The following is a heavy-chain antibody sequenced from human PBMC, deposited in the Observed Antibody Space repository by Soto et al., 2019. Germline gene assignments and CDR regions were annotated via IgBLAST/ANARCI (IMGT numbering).Heavy chain of an antibody. D-gene: IGHD6-19*01. V-gene: IGHV3-21*01. CDR1: GFTFSSYS. CDR2: ISSSSSYI. CDR3: ARSRGYSSGWPNWFDP. Sequence: PGGSLRLSCAASGFTFSSYSMNWVRQAPGKGLEWVSSISSSSSYIYYADSVKGRFTISRDNAKNSLYLQMNSLRAEDTAVYYCARSRGYSSGWPNWFDPWGQGTLVTVSS. J-gene: IGHJ5*02.